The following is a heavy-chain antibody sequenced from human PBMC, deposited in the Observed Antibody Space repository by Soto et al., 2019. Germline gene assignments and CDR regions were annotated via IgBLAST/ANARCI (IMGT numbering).Heavy chain of an antibody. Sequence: GGFLRLSCAASGFTFSDYYMSWIRQAPGKGLEWVSYISSSGSTIYYADSVKGRFTISRDNAKNSLYLQMNSLRAEDTAVYYCARDLAHGSRSYYNDYYYYYGMDVWGQGTTVTVSS. J-gene: IGHJ6*02. CDR2: ISSSGSTI. CDR1: GFTFSDYY. CDR3: ARDLAHGSRSYYNDYYYYYGMDV. V-gene: IGHV3-11*01. D-gene: IGHD3-10*01.